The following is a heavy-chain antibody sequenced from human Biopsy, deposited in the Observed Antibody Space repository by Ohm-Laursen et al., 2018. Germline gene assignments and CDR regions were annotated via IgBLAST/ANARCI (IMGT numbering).Heavy chain of an antibody. J-gene: IGHJ4*02. CDR1: GYTFSPYH. V-gene: IGHV1-2*02. CDR2: IDPDGGRT. Sequence: ASVKVSCKASGYTFSPYHIHWVRQAPGQGLEWMGWIDPDGGRTSFGQNFQGRVTMTSDTSTGTAYLELTRLRSDDTAVYYCARDPYCSGGNCYSPLDHWGQGTLVTVSA. D-gene: IGHD2-15*01. CDR3: ARDPYCSGGNCYSPLDH.